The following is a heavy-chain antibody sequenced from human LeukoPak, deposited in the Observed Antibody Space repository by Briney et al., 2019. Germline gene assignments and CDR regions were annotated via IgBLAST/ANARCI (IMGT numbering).Heavy chain of an antibody. J-gene: IGHJ5*02. Sequence: GASVKVSCKASGYTFTSYGISWVRQAPGQGLEWMGWISAYNGNTNYAQKLQGRVTMTTDTSTSTAYMELSRLRSDDTAVYYCAREGNVLLWFGELSRNNWFDPWGQGTLVTVSS. V-gene: IGHV1-18*01. D-gene: IGHD3-10*01. CDR1: GYTFTSYG. CDR3: AREGNVLLWFGELSRNNWFDP. CDR2: ISAYNGNT.